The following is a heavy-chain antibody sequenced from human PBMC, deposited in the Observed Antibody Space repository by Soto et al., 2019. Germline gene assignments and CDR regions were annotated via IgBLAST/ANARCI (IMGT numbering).Heavy chain of an antibody. D-gene: IGHD3-22*01. CDR2: VSGSGGST. J-gene: IGHJ4*02. V-gene: IGHV3-23*01. CDR3: TTEQDYDSSESDY. CDR1: GFTFNSYA. Sequence: GGSLRLSCAASGFTFNSYAMNWVRQAPGKGLEWVSAVSGSGGSTYYAAPVKGRFTISRDDSKNTLYLQMNSLKTEDTAVYYCTTEQDYDSSESDYWGQGTLVTVSS.